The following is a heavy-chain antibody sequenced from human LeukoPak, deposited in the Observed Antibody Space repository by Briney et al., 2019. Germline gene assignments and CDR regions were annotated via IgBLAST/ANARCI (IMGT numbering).Heavy chain of an antibody. V-gene: IGHV1-2*06. J-gene: IGHJ5*02. CDR1: GYTFTGYY. D-gene: IGHD4-17*01. CDR2: INPNGGGT. CDR3: ASELMTTVLIFAP. Sequence: AXVKVSCKASGYTFTGYYMHWVRQAPGQGLEWMGRINPNGGGTNYAQKFQGRVTMTRDTSISTAYMELGRLRSDDTAVYYCASELMTTVLIFAPWGQGTLVTVSS.